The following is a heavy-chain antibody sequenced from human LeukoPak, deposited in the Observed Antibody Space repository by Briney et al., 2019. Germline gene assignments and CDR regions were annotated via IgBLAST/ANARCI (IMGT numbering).Heavy chain of an antibody. CDR2: ISDSGGST. J-gene: IGHJ4*02. CDR1: GFTFTSYA. V-gene: IGHV3-23*01. Sequence: GGSLRLSCAASGFTFTSYAMSWVRQAPGKGLEWVSAISDSGGSTYYADSVKGGFTISRDNSKNTLYLQMNSLRSEDTAVYYCARDLVDNACDFWGQGTLVTVSS. CDR3: ARDLVDNACDF. D-gene: IGHD2-8*01.